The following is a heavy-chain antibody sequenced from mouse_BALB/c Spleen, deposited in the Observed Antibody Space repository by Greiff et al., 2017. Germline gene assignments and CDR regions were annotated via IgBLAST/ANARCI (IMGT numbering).Heavy chain of an antibody. CDR2: INPSNGRT. CDR3: ARGGDYYAMDY. Sequence: GQLQQPGAELVKPGASVKLSCKASGYTFTSYWMHWVKQRPGQGLEWIGEINPSNGRTNYNEKFKSKATLTVDKSSSTAYMQLSSLTSEDSAVYFCARGGDYYAMDYWGQGTSVTVSS. V-gene: IGHV1S81*02. J-gene: IGHJ4*01. CDR1: GYTFTSYW.